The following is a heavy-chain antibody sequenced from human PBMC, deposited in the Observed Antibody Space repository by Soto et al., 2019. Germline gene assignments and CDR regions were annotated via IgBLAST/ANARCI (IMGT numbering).Heavy chain of an antibody. CDR3: ARGRRGVIVPAAKYYYYDYMDV. J-gene: IGHJ6*03. CDR2: INHSGST. D-gene: IGHD2-2*01. V-gene: IGHV4-34*01. Sequence: QVQLQQWGAGLLKPSETLSLTCAVYVGSFSGYYWSWIRQPPGKGLEWIGEINHSGSTNYNPSLKSRVTIAVDTSKNQFSLKLSSVTAADTAVYYCARGRRGVIVPAAKYYYYDYMDVWGKGTTVTVSS. CDR1: VGSFSGYY.